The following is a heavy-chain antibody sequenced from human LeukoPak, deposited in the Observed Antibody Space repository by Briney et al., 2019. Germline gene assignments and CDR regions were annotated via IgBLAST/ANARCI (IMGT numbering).Heavy chain of an antibody. V-gene: IGHV3-43*02. D-gene: IGHD3-10*01. CDR3: AKDSGLWFGELLPTGD. Sequence: GGSLRPSCAASGFTFDDYAMHWVRQAPGKGLEWVSLISGDGGSTYYADSVKGRFTISRDNSKNSLYLQMNSLRTEDTALYYCAKDSGLWFGELLPTGDWGQGTLVTVSS. CDR1: GFTFDDYA. J-gene: IGHJ4*02. CDR2: ISGDGGST.